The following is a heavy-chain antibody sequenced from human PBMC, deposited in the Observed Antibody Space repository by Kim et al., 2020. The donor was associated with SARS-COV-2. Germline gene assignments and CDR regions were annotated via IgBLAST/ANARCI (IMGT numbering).Heavy chain of an antibody. Sequence: SETLSLTCTVSGGSISSGGYYWTWIRQHPGKGLEWIGYINYSGSTYYNPSLRSRVSISVDTSKIQFSLKLRSVTAADTAVYYCARATYDIVDSWGQGTLVTVSS. V-gene: IGHV4-31*03. CDR3: ARATYDIVDS. CDR1: GGSISSGGYY. J-gene: IGHJ5*01. D-gene: IGHD3-16*01. CDR2: INYSGST.